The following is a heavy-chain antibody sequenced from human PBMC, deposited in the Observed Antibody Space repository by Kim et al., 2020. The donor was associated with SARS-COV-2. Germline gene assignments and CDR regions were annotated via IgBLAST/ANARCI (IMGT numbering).Heavy chain of an antibody. CDR2: IYYSGST. D-gene: IGHD3-9*01. CDR3: AGLRADYDILTASYYDYGMDV. CDR1: GGSISSYY. J-gene: IGHJ6*02. V-gene: IGHV4-59*13. Sequence: SETLSLTCTVSGGSISSYYWSWIRQPPGKGLEWIGYIYYSGSTNYNPSLKSRVTISVDTSKNQFSLKLSSVTAADTAVYYCAGLRADYDILTASYYDYGMDVWGQGTTVTVSS.